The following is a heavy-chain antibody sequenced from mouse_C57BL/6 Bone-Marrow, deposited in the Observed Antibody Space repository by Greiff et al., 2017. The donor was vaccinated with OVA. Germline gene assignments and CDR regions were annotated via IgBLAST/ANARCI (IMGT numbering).Heavy chain of an antibody. Sequence: EVKLMESGGGLVQPGESLKLSCESNEYEFPSHDMSWVRKTPEKRLELVAAINSDGGSTYYPDTMERRFIISRDNTKKTLYLQLSSLRSEDTALYYCARQGLGRYFDVWGTGTTVTVSS. J-gene: IGHJ1*03. D-gene: IGHD4-1*01. V-gene: IGHV5-2*01. CDR3: ARQGLGRYFDV. CDR2: INSDGGST. CDR1: EYEFPSHD.